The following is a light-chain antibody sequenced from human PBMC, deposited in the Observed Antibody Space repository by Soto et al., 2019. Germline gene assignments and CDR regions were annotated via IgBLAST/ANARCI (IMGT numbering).Light chain of an antibody. Sequence: DILMTQSPSSLSASVVDRVTITCQASQDISNYLNWYQQKPGKAPKLLTYDASNLETGVPSRFSGSGSGTEFTFTISSLQPEDIATYYCQQYYNLPIYTVGQGTKLEIK. J-gene: IGKJ2*01. V-gene: IGKV1-33*01. CDR2: DAS. CDR3: QQYYNLPIYT. CDR1: QDISNY.